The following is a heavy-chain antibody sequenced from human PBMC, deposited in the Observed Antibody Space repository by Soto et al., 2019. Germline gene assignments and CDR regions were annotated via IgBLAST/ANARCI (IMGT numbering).Heavy chain of an antibody. CDR3: ARDRGCSGGSCYSGYYYGMDV. Sequence: GVSVKLCSKASRYAFTSNYRHSARQSPGQGLEWMGIINPSGGSTSYAQKFQGRVTMTRDTSTSTVYMELSSLRSEDTAVYYCARDRGCSGGSCYSGYYYGMDVWGQGTTVTSP. CDR2: INPSGGST. J-gene: IGHJ6*02. D-gene: IGHD2-15*01. CDR1: RYAFTSNY. V-gene: IGHV1-46*01.